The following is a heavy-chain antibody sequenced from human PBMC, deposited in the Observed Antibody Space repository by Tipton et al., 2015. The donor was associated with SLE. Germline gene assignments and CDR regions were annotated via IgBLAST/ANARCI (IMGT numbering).Heavy chain of an antibody. CDR1: GSSIRSYS. J-gene: IGHJ5*02. CDR3: SREGGDGYNYKWFDP. Sequence: TLSLTCTVSGSSIRSYSWSWIRQPPGKGLEWIGYVFYSGGTNYNPSLKSRVTMSLDTSKNQFSLKLSSVTAADTAVYHCSREGGDGYNYKWFDPWGQGTLVTVSS. D-gene: IGHD5-24*01. CDR2: VFYSGGT. V-gene: IGHV4-59*01.